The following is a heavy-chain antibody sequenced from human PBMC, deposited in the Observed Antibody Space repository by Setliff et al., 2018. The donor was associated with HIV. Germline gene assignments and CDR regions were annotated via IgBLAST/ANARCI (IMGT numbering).Heavy chain of an antibody. J-gene: IGHJ4*02. CDR1: GYTFTGYY. CDR2: INPHSGGT. V-gene: IGHV1-2*02. D-gene: IGHD3-9*01. CDR3: ARDWRLRYFDWLYSGMDV. Sequence: ASVKVSCKASGYTFTGYYMHWVRQAPGQGLEWMGWINPHSGGTNYAQKFQGRVTMTRDTSISTAYMELSRLRSDDTAVYYCARDWRLRYFDWLYSGMDVWGQGTLVTVSS.